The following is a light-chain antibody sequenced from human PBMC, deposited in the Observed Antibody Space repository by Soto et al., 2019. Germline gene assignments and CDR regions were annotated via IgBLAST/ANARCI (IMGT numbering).Light chain of an antibody. CDR3: QQRSNWPPLT. J-gene: IGKJ4*01. Sequence: EIVLTQSPATLSLSPGERATLSCRASRSVSSFLAWYQQKPGQAPRLLIYDVSNRATGIPARFSGSGSGTDFTLTISSLEPEDFAVYYCQQRSNWPPLTFGGGTKVEIK. CDR2: DVS. V-gene: IGKV3-11*01. CDR1: RSVSSF.